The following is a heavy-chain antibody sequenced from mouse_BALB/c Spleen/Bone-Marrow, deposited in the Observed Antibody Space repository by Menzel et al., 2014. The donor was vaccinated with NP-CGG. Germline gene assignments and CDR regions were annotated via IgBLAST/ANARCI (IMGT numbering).Heavy chain of an antibody. Sequence: QVQLQQSGAELAKPGASAKMSCKASGYTFTSYWMHWVKQRPGQGLEWIGYINPSTGYTEYNQKFKDKATLTADKSSSTAYMQLSSLTSEDSAVYYCARDWDYWYFDVWGAGTTVTVSS. D-gene: IGHD4-1*01. CDR1: GYTFTSYW. CDR2: INPSTGYT. CDR3: ARDWDYWYFDV. V-gene: IGHV1-7*01. J-gene: IGHJ1*01.